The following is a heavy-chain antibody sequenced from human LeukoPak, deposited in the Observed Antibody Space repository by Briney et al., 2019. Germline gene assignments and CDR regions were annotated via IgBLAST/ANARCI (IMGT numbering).Heavy chain of an antibody. CDR1: GFSFSSYA. V-gene: IGHV3-33*01. J-gene: IGHJ4*02. Sequence: GTSLRLSCAASGFSFSSYAMHWVRQAPGKGLEWVAVIWNDGSNKDIADSVKGRFTISRDNSKNTLFLQMNSLRADDTAVYYCGRDGSRYSVSYIDYWGQGMLVTVSS. CDR2: IWNDGSNK. D-gene: IGHD1-26*01. CDR3: GRDGSRYSVSYIDY.